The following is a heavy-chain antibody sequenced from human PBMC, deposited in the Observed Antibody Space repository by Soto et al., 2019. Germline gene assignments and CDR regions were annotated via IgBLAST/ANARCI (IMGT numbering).Heavy chain of an antibody. V-gene: IGHV4-31*11. J-gene: IGHJ6*03. CDR1: GGSISNGGYY. Sequence: QVQLQESGPGLVKPSQTLSLTCAVSGGSISNGGYYWSWIRQHPGKGLEWIGSIYFSGSTYYNPSLQSRVTISVATPKNHFSLKLSSVTAADTAMYYCARDRHSQQPNHRWGVGYMDVWGKGTTVTVSS. CDR3: ARDRHSQQPNHRWGVGYMDV. D-gene: IGHD6-13*01. CDR2: IYFSGST.